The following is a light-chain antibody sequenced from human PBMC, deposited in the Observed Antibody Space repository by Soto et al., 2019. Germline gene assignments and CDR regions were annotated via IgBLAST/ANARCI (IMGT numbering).Light chain of an antibody. Sequence: DIQMTQSASTLSASLGDRVTITCRASQSISKYLAWYQQKKGKAPKLLIYKASSLESGVPSRFSGSGYGTEFNLTISSLQTDDFATYYCQQYNSYSRTFGQGTKVDIK. CDR2: KAS. CDR3: QQYNSYSRT. V-gene: IGKV1-5*03. J-gene: IGKJ1*01. CDR1: QSISKY.